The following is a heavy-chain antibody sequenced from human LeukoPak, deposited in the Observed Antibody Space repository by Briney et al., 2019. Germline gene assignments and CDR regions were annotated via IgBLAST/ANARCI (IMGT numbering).Heavy chain of an antibody. CDR1: GFPFSSNW. V-gene: IGHV3-74*01. CDR2: INTDGRTT. D-gene: IGHD6-6*01. J-gene: IGHJ5*02. Sequence: TGGSLRLSCAASGFPFSSNWMHWVRQAPGKGLVWVSRINTDGRTTNYADSVKGRFTISRDNAKNTLYLQMNSLRAEDTAVYYCAKDRVAARPWWFDPWGQGTLVTVSS. CDR3: AKDRVAARPWWFDP.